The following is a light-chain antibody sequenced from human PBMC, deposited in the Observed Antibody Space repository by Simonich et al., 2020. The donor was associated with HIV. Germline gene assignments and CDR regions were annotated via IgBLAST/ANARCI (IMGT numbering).Light chain of an antibody. J-gene: IGKJ4*01. CDR2: GAS. CDR1: QSVSNT. Sequence: IVMTQSPVTLSVSPGEIATLSCRVSQSVSNTLAWYQHKPGQAPRLLIYGASTRATGVPDRFSGSGSGTEFSLTISSLQSEDSAVYYCQQYNKWPLTFGGGTKVEIK. V-gene: IGKV3-15*01. CDR3: QQYNKWPLT.